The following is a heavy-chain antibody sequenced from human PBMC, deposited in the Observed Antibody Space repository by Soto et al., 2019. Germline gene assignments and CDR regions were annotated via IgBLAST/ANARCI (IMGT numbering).Heavy chain of an antibody. D-gene: IGHD4-17*01. CDR3: ARGALRGNYYYGMDV. J-gene: IGHJ6*02. CDR2: IYYSGCT. V-gene: IGHV4-31*03. CDR1: GGSISSGGYY. Sequence: SETLSLTCTVSGGSISSGGYYWSWIRQHPGKGLEWIGYIYYSGCTYYNPSLKSRVTISVDTSKNQFSLKLSSVTAADTAVYYCARGALRGNYYYGMDVWGQGTTVTVSS.